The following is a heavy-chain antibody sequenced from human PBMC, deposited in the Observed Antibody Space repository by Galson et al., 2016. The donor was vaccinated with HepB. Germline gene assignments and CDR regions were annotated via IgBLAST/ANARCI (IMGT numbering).Heavy chain of an antibody. CDR2: ISSSGSTI. D-gene: IGHD2-8*01. Sequence: SLRLSCAASGFIFSSYVMNWVRQAPGKGLEWVSYISSSGSTIYYADFVKGRFTISRDNADNSLYLQMHSLRAEDTAVYYCARGWSTSAGYYYYGMDVWGQGTTVTVSS. CDR1: GFIFSSYV. CDR3: ARGWSTSAGYYYYGMDV. V-gene: IGHV3-48*03. J-gene: IGHJ6*02.